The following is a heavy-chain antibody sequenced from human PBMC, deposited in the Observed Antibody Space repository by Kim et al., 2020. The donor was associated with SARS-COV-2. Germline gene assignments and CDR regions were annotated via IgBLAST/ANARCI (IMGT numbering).Heavy chain of an antibody. J-gene: IGHJ4*02. CDR3: ASSGSDSSGYPIPDY. D-gene: IGHD3-22*01. V-gene: IGHV4-34*01. CDR2: INHSGSN. Sequence: SETLSLTCAVYGGSFSGYYWSWIRQPPGKGLEWIGEINHSGSNNYNPSLKSRVTISVDTSKNQFSLKLSSVTAADTAVYYCASSGSDSSGYPIPDYLGQGTLGTVSS. CDR1: GGSFSGYY.